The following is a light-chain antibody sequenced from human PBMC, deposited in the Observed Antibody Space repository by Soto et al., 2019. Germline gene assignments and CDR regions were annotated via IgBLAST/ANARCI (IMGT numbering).Light chain of an antibody. CDR3: QQYGSSIQT. J-gene: IGKJ1*01. CDR1: QSVGSNY. V-gene: IGKV3-20*01. Sequence: EIVLTQFPGTLSLSPGERATLSCRASQSVGSNYLAWYQQRPGQPPNLLIFGASHRAPDIPDRFSGSGSGTDFTLTISRLEPEEFEVYYCQQYGSSIQTLAHGTKADIK. CDR2: GAS.